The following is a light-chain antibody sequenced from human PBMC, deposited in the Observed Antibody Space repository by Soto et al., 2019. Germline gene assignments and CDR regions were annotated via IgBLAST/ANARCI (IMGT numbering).Light chain of an antibody. CDR1: QSISSY. J-gene: IGKJ2*01. CDR3: QQSYSAPHT. CDR2: ATS. Sequence: SSLSASVGDRVTITCRASQSISSYLNWYQQKPGKAPNLLIYATSSLQSGVPSRFSGSGSGTDFTLTISSLQPEDFATYYCQQSYSAPHTFGQGTKVDIK. V-gene: IGKV1-39*01.